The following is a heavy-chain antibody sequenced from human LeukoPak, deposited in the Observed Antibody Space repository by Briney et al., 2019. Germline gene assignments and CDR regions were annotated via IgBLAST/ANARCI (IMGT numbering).Heavy chain of an antibody. Sequence: ASVKVSCKASGYTFTNYYMHWVRQAPGQGLEWMAIINPSGGGTTYAQKFQGRVTMTRDTSTSTVYMELSSLRSEDTAVYYCARGAFYYYGSGSYSGMDVWGQGTTVTVSS. J-gene: IGHJ6*02. CDR2: INPSGGGT. CDR1: GYTFTNYY. D-gene: IGHD3-10*01. CDR3: ARGAFYYYGSGSYSGMDV. V-gene: IGHV1-46*01.